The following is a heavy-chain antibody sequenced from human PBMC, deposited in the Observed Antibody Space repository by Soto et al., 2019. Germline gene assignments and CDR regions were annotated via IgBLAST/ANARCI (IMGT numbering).Heavy chain of an antibody. V-gene: IGHV3-74*01. CDR1: GFTFSTYW. Sequence: EVQLVEAGGGLVQPGGSLRLSCAASGFTFSTYWMHWIRQVPGKGLEWVSRINSDESHTYYADSVKGRFTNTRDNTKNTLHLEMNSLRAEDTAVYYCVRYGYCITTSCYGNWFDPWGQGTLVTVSS. CDR2: INSDESHT. CDR3: VRYGYCITTSCYGNWFDP. J-gene: IGHJ5*02. D-gene: IGHD2-2*03.